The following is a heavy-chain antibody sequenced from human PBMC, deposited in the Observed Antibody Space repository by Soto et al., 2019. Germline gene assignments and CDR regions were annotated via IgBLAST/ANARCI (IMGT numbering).Heavy chain of an antibody. CDR1: GFSFGTYA. V-gene: IGHV3-23*01. Sequence: GGSLRLSCVASGFSFGTYAMTWVRQVPGKGLEWVSTISGGIGSTFYADYVKGRFTISRDISKKMLFLHMNGLRGEDTGTYYCAKGAARYCESWGRGNMVRVSS. CDR3: AKGAARYCES. CDR2: ISGGIGST. D-gene: IGHD1-26*01. J-gene: IGHJ4*02.